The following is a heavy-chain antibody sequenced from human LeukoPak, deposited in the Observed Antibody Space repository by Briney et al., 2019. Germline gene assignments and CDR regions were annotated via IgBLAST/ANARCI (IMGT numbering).Heavy chain of an antibody. D-gene: IGHD6-13*01. CDR1: GYTFTSYY. CDR3: AREIAAAARGYYYYYGMDV. CDR2: INPSGGST. Sequence: GASVKVSCKASGYTFTSYYMHWVRQAPGQGLEWMEIINPSGGSTSYAQKFQGRVTMTRDTSTSTVYMELSSLRSEDTAVYYCAREIAAAARGYYYYYGMDVWGQGTTVTVSS. V-gene: IGHV1-46*01. J-gene: IGHJ6*02.